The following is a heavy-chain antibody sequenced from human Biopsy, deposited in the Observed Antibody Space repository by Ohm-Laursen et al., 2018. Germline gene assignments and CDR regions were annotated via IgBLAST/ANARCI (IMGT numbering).Heavy chain of an antibody. CDR2: FAPENGKT. CDR1: GYTLTALS. D-gene: IGHD1-1*01. Sequence: VASVKVSCKVSGYTLTALSMHWVRQAPGRGLEWMGGFAPENGKTIYAQKFQGRITMTEDTSTDTAYMELSSLRSEDTAVYYCAADINVWNVNYWGQGTQVTVSP. V-gene: IGHV1-24*01. CDR3: AADINVWNVNY. J-gene: IGHJ4*02.